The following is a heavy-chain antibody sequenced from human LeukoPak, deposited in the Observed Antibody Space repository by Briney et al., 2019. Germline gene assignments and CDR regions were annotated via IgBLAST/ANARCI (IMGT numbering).Heavy chain of an antibody. V-gene: IGHV3-20*03. Sequence: GFTFDXXXMSWVRXAPGKXLXWXSGINWNVGSTVYADSVKGRFTISRDNAKSSLYLQMNSLRAEDTALYYCARDSRGFYYYYYMDVWGKGTTVTVSS. CDR3: ARDSRGFYYYYYMDV. CDR1: GFTFDXXX. CDR2: INWNVGST. J-gene: IGHJ6*03.